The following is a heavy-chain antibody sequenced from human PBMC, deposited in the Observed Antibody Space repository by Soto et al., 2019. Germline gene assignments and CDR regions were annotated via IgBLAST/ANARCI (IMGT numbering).Heavy chain of an antibody. Sequence: GGSLRLSCAASGFTFSSYAMHWVRQAPGKGLEWVAVISYDGSNKYYADSVKGRLTISRDNSKNTLYLQMNSLRAEDTAVYYCAREIAASRHERLDYWGQGTLVTVSS. CDR1: GFTFSSYA. J-gene: IGHJ4*02. CDR3: AREIAASRHERLDY. CDR2: ISYDGSNK. V-gene: IGHV3-30-3*01. D-gene: IGHD6-13*01.